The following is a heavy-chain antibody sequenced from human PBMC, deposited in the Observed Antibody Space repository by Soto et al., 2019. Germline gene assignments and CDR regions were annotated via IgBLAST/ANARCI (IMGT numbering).Heavy chain of an antibody. D-gene: IGHD3-22*01. Sequence: SETLPLTCTVSGGSISSYYWSWIRQPPGKGLEWIGYVHYTGSTNYNSPLKSRVTISVDTSKNQFSLKLRSVTAADTAVYYCARGIYDSSGYYTRVFDYWGPGTLVTVSS. J-gene: IGHJ4*02. CDR2: VHYTGST. CDR3: ARGIYDSSGYYTRVFDY. V-gene: IGHV4-59*01. CDR1: GGSISSYY.